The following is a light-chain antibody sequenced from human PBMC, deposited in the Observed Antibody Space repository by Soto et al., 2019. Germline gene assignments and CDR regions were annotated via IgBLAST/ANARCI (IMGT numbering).Light chain of an antibody. Sequence: EIVMTQSPATLSVSPGERATLSCRASLSVSRNLAWYQQKPGQAPRLLIFDASTRATCIPARFSGSGSGTEFTLTSTSLQSEDFATYYCQQSYSSPPTFGQGTKVDIK. CDR1: LSVSRN. CDR3: QQSYSSPPT. V-gene: IGKV3-15*01. J-gene: IGKJ1*01. CDR2: DAS.